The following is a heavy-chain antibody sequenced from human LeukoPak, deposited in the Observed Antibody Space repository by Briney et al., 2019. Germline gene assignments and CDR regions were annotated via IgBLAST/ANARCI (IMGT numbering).Heavy chain of an antibody. CDR3: ARLGVRWDAFDI. CDR2: IYYSGST. D-gene: IGHD3-16*01. V-gene: IGHV4-39*01. Sequence: SETLSLTCTVSGDSISSSSYYWCWIRQPPGKGLEWIGSIYYSGSTYYNPSLKSRVTISVDTSKNQFSLKLSSVTAADTAVYYCARLGVRWDAFDIWGQGTMVTVSS. CDR1: GDSISSSSYY. J-gene: IGHJ3*02.